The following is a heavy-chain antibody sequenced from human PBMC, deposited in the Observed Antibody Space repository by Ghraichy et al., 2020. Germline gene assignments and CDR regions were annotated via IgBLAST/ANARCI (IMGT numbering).Heavy chain of an antibody. CDR3: ASVVGDTHFDY. D-gene: IGHD1-26*01. CDR1: GYSISSGYY. CDR2: IYHSGST. V-gene: IGHV4-38-2*01. J-gene: IGHJ4*02. Sequence: SETLSLTCAVSGYSISSGYYWGWIRQPPGKGLEWIGSIYHSGSTYYNPSLKSRVTISVDTSKNQFSLKLSSVTAADTAVYYCASVVGDTHFDYWGQGTLVTVSS.